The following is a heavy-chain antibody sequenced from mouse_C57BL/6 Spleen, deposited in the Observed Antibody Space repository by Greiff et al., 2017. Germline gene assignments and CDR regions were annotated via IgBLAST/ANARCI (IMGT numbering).Heavy chain of an antibody. CDR3: ARRDYGSGFAY. V-gene: IGHV5-15*04. CDR2: ISNLAYSI. J-gene: IGHJ3*01. CDR1: GFTFSDYG. Sequence: EVQGVESGGGLVQPGGSLKLSCAASGFTFSDYGMAWVRQAPRKGPEWVAFISNLAYSIYYADTVTGRFTISRENAKNTLYLEMSSLRSEDTAMYYCARRDYGSGFAYWGQGTLVTVSA. D-gene: IGHD1-1*01.